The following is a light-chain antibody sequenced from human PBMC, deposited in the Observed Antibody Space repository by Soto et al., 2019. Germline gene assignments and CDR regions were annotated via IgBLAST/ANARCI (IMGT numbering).Light chain of an antibody. CDR1: QAISTY. V-gene: IGKV1-13*02. CDR2: KAS. CDR3: QQYGSSGT. J-gene: IGKJ1*01. Sequence: IQLTQSPSLLSASVGDRVTITCRASQAISTYLAWYQQKPGKAPKLLIYKASSLESGVPSRFSGSGSGTDFTLTISRLEPEDFAVYYCQQYGSSGTFGQGTKVDIK.